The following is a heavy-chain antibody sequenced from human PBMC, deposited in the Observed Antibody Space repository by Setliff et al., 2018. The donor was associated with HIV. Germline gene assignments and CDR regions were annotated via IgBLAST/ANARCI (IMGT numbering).Heavy chain of an antibody. D-gene: IGHD3-22*01. CDR2: IHHTGSA. J-gene: IGHJ4*02. CDR3: ARGGSWLKFDN. CDR1: DGSFSDYY. Sequence: PSETLSLTCAVSDGSFSDYYWAWIRQAPGKGLEWLGLIHHTGSATYNPSLQSRVAVSVNMPNNQFFLELASVTAADTGLYYCARGGSWLKFDNRGQGTLVTV. V-gene: IGHV4-34*01.